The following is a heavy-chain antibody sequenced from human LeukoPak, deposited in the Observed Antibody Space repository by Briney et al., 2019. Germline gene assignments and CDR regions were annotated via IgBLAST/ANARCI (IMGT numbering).Heavy chain of an antibody. J-gene: IGHJ4*02. Sequence: SETLSLTCSVSGYSISDGYYWGWIRQSPGKGLEWIAIIYHSGSTYYTPSLKSRLTISVDTSKNQFSLKLRSVTAADTAVYYCARGTIRRSGCPGVFDYWGQGTLVTVSS. CDR1: GYSISDGYY. CDR2: IYHSGST. D-gene: IGHD6-19*01. V-gene: IGHV4-38-2*02. CDR3: ARGTIRRSGCPGVFDY.